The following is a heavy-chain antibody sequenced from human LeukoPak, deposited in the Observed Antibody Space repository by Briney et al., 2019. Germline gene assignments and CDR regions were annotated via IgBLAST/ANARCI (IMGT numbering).Heavy chain of an antibody. J-gene: IGHJ4*02. CDR1: GFTFSDYG. Sequence: GGSLRLSCAASGFTFSDYGMHWVRRAPGKGLEWVAFIRIDGTNKNYADSVKGRFTISRDNSRNTLFLQMNSLRAEDTAVYYCASPERVWGSYPRNWGQGTLVTVSS. D-gene: IGHD3-16*02. CDR3: ASPERVWGSYPRN. CDR2: IRIDGTNK. V-gene: IGHV3-30*02.